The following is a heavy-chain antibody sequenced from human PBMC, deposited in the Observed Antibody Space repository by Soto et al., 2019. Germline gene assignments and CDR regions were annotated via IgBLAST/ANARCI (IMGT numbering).Heavy chain of an antibody. J-gene: IGHJ6*02. D-gene: IGHD3-3*01. CDR2: INSDGSST. CDR1: GFTFTRYS. Sequence: LRLSCAASGFTFTRYSMHWVRQAPGKGLVWVSRINSDGSSTSYADSVKGRFTISRDNAKNTLYLQMNSLRAEDTAVYYCASRYDFWSGYFEDGMDVWGQGTTVTVSS. V-gene: IGHV3-74*01. CDR3: ASRYDFWSGYFEDGMDV.